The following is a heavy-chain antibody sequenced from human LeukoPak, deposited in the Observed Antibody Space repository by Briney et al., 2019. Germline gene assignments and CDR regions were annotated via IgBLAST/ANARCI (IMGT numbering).Heavy chain of an antibody. CDR2: INHSGST. CDR3: ARGLPRWSSSWFDY. Sequence: SETLSVTCAVYGGSFSGYYWSWIRQPPGKGLEWIGEINHSGSTNYNPSLKSRVTISVDTSKNQFSLKLSSVTAADTAVYYCARGLPRWSSSWFDYWGQGTLVTVSS. V-gene: IGHV4-34*01. CDR1: GGSFSGYY. D-gene: IGHD6-13*01. J-gene: IGHJ4*02.